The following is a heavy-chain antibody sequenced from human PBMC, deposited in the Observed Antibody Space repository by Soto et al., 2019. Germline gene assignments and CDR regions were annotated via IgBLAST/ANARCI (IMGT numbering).Heavy chain of an antibody. D-gene: IGHD3-10*01. CDR2: ISYDGSNK. CDR3: AKEGRPGSHFDY. CDR1: GFTFSSYG. V-gene: IGHV3-30*18. Sequence: QVQLVESGGGVVQPGRSLRLSCAASGFTFSSYGRHWVRQAPGKGLEWVAVISYDGSNKYYADSVKGRFTISRDNSKNTLYLQMNSLRAEDTAVYYCAKEGRPGSHFDYWGQGTLVTVSS. J-gene: IGHJ4*02.